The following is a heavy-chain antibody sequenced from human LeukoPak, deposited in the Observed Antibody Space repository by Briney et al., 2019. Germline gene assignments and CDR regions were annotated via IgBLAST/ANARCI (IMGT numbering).Heavy chain of an antibody. CDR1: VFTPTTDS. V-gene: IGHV3-21*01. CDR3: ARSGRGSHAKDYSNYFSDDYYYMDV. D-gene: IGHD4-11*01. Sequence: TPRPSRAPSVFTPTTDSINCGPQAPGPRRECFTSITSSISYIYSANSVKGRFTIARDNAKNSLYLQVNSLRAEDTAVYYCARSGRGSHAKDYSNYFSDDYYYMDVWGRGTTVTVSS. CDR2: ITSSISYI. J-gene: IGHJ6*03.